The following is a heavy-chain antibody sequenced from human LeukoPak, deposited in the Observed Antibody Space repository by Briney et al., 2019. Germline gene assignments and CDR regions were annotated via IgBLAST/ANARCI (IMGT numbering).Heavy chain of an antibody. CDR2: INHSGST. V-gene: IGHV4-34*01. Sequence: PSETLSLTCAVYGGSFSGYYWSWIRQPPGKGLEWIGEINHSGSTNYNPSLKSRVTISVDPSKNQFSLKLSSVTAADTAVYYCARKGRQQLSTWGQGTLVTVSS. CDR1: GGSFSGYY. J-gene: IGHJ5*02. D-gene: IGHD6-13*01. CDR3: ARKGRQQLST.